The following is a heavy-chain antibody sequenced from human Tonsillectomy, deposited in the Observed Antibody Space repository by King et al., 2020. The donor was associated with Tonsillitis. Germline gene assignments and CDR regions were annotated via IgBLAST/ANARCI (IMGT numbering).Heavy chain of an antibody. Sequence: QLVQSGGGVVQPGRSLRLSCAASGFTFSSYAMHWVRQAPGKGLEWVAVISYDGSNNYYADSVKGRFTISRDNSKNTLYLQMNSLRAEDTAVYYCARDSTDYSYYYYMDVWGIGTTVTVSS. CDR2: ISYDGSNN. J-gene: IGHJ6*03. CDR3: ARDSTDYSYYYYMDV. CDR1: GFTFSSYA. V-gene: IGHV3-30*17. D-gene: IGHD2-21*02.